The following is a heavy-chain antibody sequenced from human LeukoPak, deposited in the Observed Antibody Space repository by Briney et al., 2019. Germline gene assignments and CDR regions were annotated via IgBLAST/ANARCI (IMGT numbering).Heavy chain of an antibody. D-gene: IGHD3-3*01. V-gene: IGHV1-18*01. CDR2: ISAYNGNT. CDR1: GYTFTSYG. J-gene: IGHJ6*02. CDR3: ARVPRPYYDFWSGYSPYGMDV. Sequence: ASVKVSCKASGYTFTSYGISWVRQAPGQGLEWMGWISAYNGNTNYAQKLQGRVTMATDTSTSTAYMELRSLRSDDTAVYCCARVPRPYYDFWSGYSPYGMDVWGQGTTVTVSS.